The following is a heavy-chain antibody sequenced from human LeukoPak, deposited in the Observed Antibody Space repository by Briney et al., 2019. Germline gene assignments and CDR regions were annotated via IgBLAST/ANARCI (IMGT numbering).Heavy chain of an antibody. Sequence: GGSLRLSCAASGFTFSSYSMNWVRQAPGKGLEWVSYTSSSSSTIYYADSVKGRFTISRDNAKNSLYLQMNSLRAEDTAVYYCARASGIAVAATVFGIWGQGTMVTVSS. V-gene: IGHV3-48*01. CDR2: TSSSSSTI. D-gene: IGHD6-19*01. J-gene: IGHJ3*02. CDR3: ARASGIAVAATVFGI. CDR1: GFTFSSYS.